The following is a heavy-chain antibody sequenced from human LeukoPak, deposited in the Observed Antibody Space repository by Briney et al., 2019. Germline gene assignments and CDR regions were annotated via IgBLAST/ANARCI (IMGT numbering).Heavy chain of an antibody. D-gene: IGHD5-24*01. Sequence: GGSLRLSCAASGFTFSSYAMSWVRQAPGKGLEWVSAISGSGGSTYYADSVKGRFTISRDNSKNTLYLQMDSLRAEDTAVYYCAKDRLVRRWLQLVLDYWGQGTLVTVSS. J-gene: IGHJ4*02. CDR3: AKDRLVRRWLQLVLDY. CDR2: ISGSGGST. CDR1: GFTFSSYA. V-gene: IGHV3-23*01.